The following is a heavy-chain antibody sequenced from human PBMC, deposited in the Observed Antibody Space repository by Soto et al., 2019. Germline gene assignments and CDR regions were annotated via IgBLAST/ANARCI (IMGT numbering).Heavy chain of an antibody. Sequence: ASVKVSCKASGYTFSAYYIHWVRQAPGQGLEWMGWINPKRGGTNYAQKFQGWVTMTRDTSTNTAYMELSRLRSADTAVYYCARQVVTGPYSLDPWGQGTLVTVYS. CDR3: ARQVVTGPYSLDP. D-gene: IGHD2-21*02. CDR1: GYTFSAYY. CDR2: INPKRGGT. V-gene: IGHV1-2*04. J-gene: IGHJ5*02.